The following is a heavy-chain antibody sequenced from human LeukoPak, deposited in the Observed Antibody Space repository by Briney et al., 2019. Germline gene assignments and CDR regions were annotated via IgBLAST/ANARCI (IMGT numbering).Heavy chain of an antibody. V-gene: IGHV3-15*01. D-gene: IGHD5-18*01. J-gene: IGHJ4*02. Sequence: GGSLRLSCAASGFTFSNAWMNWVRQAPGKGLEWVGRIKSKTDGGTADYAAPVKGRFTISRDDSKNTLYLQMNSLKTEDTAVYYCTTAIGGYTYDPGSWGQGTLVTVSS. CDR1: GFTFSNAW. CDR2: IKSKTDGGTA. CDR3: TTAIGGYTYDPGS.